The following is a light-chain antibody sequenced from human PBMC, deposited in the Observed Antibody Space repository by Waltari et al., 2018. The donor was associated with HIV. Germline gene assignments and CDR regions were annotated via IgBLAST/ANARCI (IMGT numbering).Light chain of an antibody. CDR3: AAWDDSLSNWV. Sequence: QSVLTQPPSTSGTPGQRVAIPCSGSSSDIGANYVYCYQPFTRAAPKVLIYRSNLRPSGVPDRFSGSKSGTSASLAITDLRSEDEADYYCAAWDDSLSNWVFGGGTKLTVL. J-gene: IGLJ3*02. V-gene: IGLV1-47*01. CDR2: RSN. CDR1: SSDIGANY.